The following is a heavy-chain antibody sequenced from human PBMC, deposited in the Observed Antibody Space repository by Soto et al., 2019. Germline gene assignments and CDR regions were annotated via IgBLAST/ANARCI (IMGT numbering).Heavy chain of an antibody. J-gene: IGHJ5*02. CDR2: MNPNSGNT. CDR3: ARERSAAGAGWFDP. CDR1: GYTFTSYD. V-gene: IGHV1-8*01. Sequence: QVQLVQSGAEVKKPGASVKVSCKASGYTFTSYDINWVRQATGQGLEGMGWMNPNSGNTDYAQKFPGRVTMTRNTSISTAYMELSSLRSEDTAVYYCARERSAAGAGWFDPWGQGTLVTVSS. D-gene: IGHD6-13*01.